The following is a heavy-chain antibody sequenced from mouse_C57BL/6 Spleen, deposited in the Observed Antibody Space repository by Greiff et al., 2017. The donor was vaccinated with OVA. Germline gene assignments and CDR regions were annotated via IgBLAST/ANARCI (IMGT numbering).Heavy chain of an antibody. CDR1: GYTFTDYY. CDR2: INPYNGGT. V-gene: IGHV1-19*01. CDR3: AREYSNYNAY. D-gene: IGHD2-5*01. J-gene: IGHJ3*01. Sequence: EVKLMESGPVLVKPGASVKMSCKASGYTFTDYYMNWVKQSHGKSLEWIGVINPYNGGTSYNQKFKGKATLTVDKSSSTAYMELNSLTSEDSAVYYCAREYSNYNAYWGQGTLVTVSA.